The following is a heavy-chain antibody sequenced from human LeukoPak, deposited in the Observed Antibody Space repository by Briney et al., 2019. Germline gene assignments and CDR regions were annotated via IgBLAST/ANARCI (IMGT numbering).Heavy chain of an antibody. J-gene: IGHJ6*03. CDR3: ARARSIAARGYYYYYMDV. CDR2: INPNSGGT. Sequence: ASVKVSCKASGYTFTGYYMHWVRQAPGQGLEWMGWINPNSGGTNYAQKVQGRVTMTRDTSISTAYMELSRLRSDDTAVYYCARARSIAARGYYYYYMDVWGKGTTVTVSS. CDR1: GYTFTGYY. D-gene: IGHD6-6*01. V-gene: IGHV1-2*02.